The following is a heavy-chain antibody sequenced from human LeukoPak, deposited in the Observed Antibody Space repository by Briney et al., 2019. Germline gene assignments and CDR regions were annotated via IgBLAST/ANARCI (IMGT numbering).Heavy chain of an antibody. V-gene: IGHV3-23*01. D-gene: IGHD3-3*01. Sequence: PGGSLRLSCAASGFTFSSYAMSWVRQAPGKGVEWVSGISGSGGSTYYADSVNGPFTISSDNSNNTLYLQMNSLRAEHTAVYYCAKGGPHYDFLSGPRTDAFDIWGQGTMVTVSS. J-gene: IGHJ3*02. CDR3: AKGGPHYDFLSGPRTDAFDI. CDR1: GFTFSSYA. CDR2: ISGSGGST.